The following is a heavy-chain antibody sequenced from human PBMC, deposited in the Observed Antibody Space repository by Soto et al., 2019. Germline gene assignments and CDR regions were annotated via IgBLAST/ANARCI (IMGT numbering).Heavy chain of an antibody. V-gene: IGHV3-20*04. CDR3: ARAYSGSGSYYYYYGMDV. D-gene: IGHD3-10*01. J-gene: IGHJ6*02. CDR1: GFTFDDYG. CDR2: INWNGGST. Sequence: EVQLVESGGGVVRPGGSLRLSCAASGFTFDDYGMTWVRQAPGKGLEWVSGINWNGGSTGYADSVKGRFTISRDNAKNSLYLQMNSPRAEDTALYYCARAYSGSGSYYYYYGMDVWGQGTTVTVSS.